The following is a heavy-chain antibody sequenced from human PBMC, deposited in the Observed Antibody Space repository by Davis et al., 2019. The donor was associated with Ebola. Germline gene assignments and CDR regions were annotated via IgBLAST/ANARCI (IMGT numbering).Heavy chain of an antibody. J-gene: IGHJ4*02. CDR3: ARGWELLRGLFDY. Sequence: PGGSLRLSCAASGFTFDDYAMHWVRQAPGKGLEWVSGISWNSGSIGYADSVKGRFTISRDNAKNSLYLQMNSLRAEDTAVYYCARGWELLRGLFDYWGQGTLVTVSS. V-gene: IGHV3-9*01. D-gene: IGHD1-26*01. CDR1: GFTFDDYA. CDR2: ISWNSGSI.